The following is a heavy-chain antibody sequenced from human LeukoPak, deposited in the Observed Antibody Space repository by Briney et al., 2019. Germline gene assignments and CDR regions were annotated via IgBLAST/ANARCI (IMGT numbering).Heavy chain of an antibody. CDR2: ISGSGDYT. CDR3: AKDQVADAAYYYYGMDV. J-gene: IGHJ6*02. Sequence: SGGSLRLSCVVSGFTFGNYAMNWVRQAPGKGLEWVSSISGSGDYTNTADSVKGRFTISRDNSKNTLYLQMNSLRAEDTALYFCAKDQVADAAYYYYGMDVWGQGTTVTVSS. V-gene: IGHV3-23*01. D-gene: IGHD6-13*01. CDR1: GFTFGNYA.